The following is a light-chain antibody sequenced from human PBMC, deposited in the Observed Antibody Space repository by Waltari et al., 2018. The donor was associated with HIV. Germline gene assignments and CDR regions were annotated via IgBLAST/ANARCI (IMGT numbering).Light chain of an antibody. J-gene: IGLJ3*02. Sequence: QAGLTQPPSVSKDLRQTATLTCTGNSHNVGNQGATWLQHHQGHPPKLLSYRNKNRPSGISERFSASRSRNTASLTITGLQPEDEADYYCSAWDSSLGAWVFGGGTKLTVL. CDR2: RNK. CDR1: SHNVGNQG. V-gene: IGLV10-54*04. CDR3: SAWDSSLGAWV.